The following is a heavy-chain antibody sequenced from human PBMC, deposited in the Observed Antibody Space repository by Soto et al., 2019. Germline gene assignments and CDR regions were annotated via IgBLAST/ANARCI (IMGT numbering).Heavy chain of an antibody. Sequence: VGSLRLSCAASVFSFSKFAMHWVRHAPGKGLECVAVIWFDGSNRDYADSVKGRFTVSRDNSENTLSLQMNNLRAEDTGVYYCAIQGASSGYTVYFDYCGQATVVTXS. D-gene: IGHD3-22*01. CDR3: AIQGASSGYTVYFDY. CDR2: IWFDGSNR. J-gene: IGHJ4*02. CDR1: VFSFSKFA. V-gene: IGHV3-33*01.